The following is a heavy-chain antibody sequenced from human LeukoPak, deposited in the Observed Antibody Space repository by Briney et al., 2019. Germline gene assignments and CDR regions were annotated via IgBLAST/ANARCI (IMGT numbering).Heavy chain of an antibody. CDR3: AKDKGDQMGIAAAPQWYGMDV. CDR2: LKQDGSEK. J-gene: IGHJ6*02. Sequence: PGGSLRLYCAASGFTFSSYWMSWVRQVPGKGLEWVANLKQDGSEKYYVDSVKGRCTMSRDNAKNSLYLQMNSLRAEDTALYYCAKDKGDQMGIAAAPQWYGMDVWGQGTTVSVSS. CDR1: GFTFSSYW. D-gene: IGHD6-13*01. V-gene: IGHV3-7*03.